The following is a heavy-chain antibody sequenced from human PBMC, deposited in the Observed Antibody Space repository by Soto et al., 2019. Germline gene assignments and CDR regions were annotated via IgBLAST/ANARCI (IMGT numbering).Heavy chain of an antibody. CDR1: GFTFSSYA. J-gene: IGHJ6*03. V-gene: IGHV3-23*01. Sequence: GGSLRLSCAASGFTFSSYAMSWVRQAPGKGLEWVSAISGSGGSTYYADSVKGRFTISRDNSKNTLYLQMNSLRAEDTAVYYCAKEGGYCSGGSCFDFDYYYYYMDVWGKGTTVTVSS. D-gene: IGHD2-15*01. CDR2: ISGSGGST. CDR3: AKEGGYCSGGSCFDFDYYYYYMDV.